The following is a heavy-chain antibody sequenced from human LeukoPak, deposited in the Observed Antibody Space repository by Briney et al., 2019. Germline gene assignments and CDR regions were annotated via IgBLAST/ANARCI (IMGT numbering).Heavy chain of an antibody. CDR3: ARDSRVVVNAWFDP. D-gene: IGHD3-22*01. J-gene: IGHJ5*02. V-gene: IGHV3-21*01. Sequence: GGSLRLSCAASGFTFSSYSMNWVRQAPGKGLEWVSSISSSSSYIYYADSVKGRFTISRDNAKNSLYLQMNSLRAEDTAVYYCARDSRVVVNAWFDPWGQGTLVTVSS. CDR1: GFTFSSYS. CDR2: ISSSSSYI.